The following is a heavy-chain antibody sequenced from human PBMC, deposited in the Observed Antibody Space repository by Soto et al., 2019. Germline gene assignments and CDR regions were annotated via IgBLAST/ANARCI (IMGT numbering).Heavy chain of an antibody. J-gene: IGHJ2*01. D-gene: IGHD3-22*01. CDR1: GGTFSSYA. Sequence: QVQLVQSGAEVKKPGSSVKVSCKASGGTFSSYAISWVRQAPGQGLEWMGGIIPIFGTANYAQKFQGRVTITADESTSNAYMELSSLRSEATAVYYCATVSRDSSGYSWYFDLWGRGTRVTVSS. V-gene: IGHV1-69*01. CDR2: IIPIFGTA. CDR3: ATVSRDSSGYSWYFDL.